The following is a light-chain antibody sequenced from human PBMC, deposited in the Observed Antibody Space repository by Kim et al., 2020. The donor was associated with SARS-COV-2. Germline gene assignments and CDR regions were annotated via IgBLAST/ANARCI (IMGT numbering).Light chain of an antibody. V-gene: IGKV3-11*01. CDR3: QQRSNWPPLYT. CDR2: DAS. Sequence: SPGERATLSCRASQSVSSFLAWYQQKPGQAPRLLIYDASNRATGIPARFSGSGSGTDFTLTISSLEPEDFVVYYCQQRSNWPPLYTFGQGTKLEI. J-gene: IGKJ2*01. CDR1: QSVSSF.